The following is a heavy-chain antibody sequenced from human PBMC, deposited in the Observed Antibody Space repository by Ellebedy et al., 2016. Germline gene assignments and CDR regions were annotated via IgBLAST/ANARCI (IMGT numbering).Heavy chain of an antibody. J-gene: IGHJ6*02. CDR2: ISGSGGST. CDR3: AKDKSGLHGIDV. D-gene: IGHD3-3*01. V-gene: IGHV3-23*01. Sequence: GGSLRLSCAASGFTFSSYAMTWVRQAPGKGLEWVSAISGSGGSTYYADSVKGRFTISRDNSKNTLYLPMNSLRAEDTVVYYCAKDKSGLHGIDVWGQGTTVTVSS. CDR1: GFTFSSYA.